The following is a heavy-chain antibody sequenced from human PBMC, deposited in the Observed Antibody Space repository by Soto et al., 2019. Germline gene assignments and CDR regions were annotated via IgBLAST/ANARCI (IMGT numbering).Heavy chain of an antibody. CDR1: GYSFTSYW. D-gene: IGHD3-10*01. Sequence: GESLKISCKGSGYSFTSYWISWVRQMPGKGLEWMGRIDPSDSYTNYSPSFQGHVTISADKSISTAYLQWSSLKASDTAMYYCASSPPRRITMVRGVISYGMDVWGQGTTVTVSS. CDR3: ASSPPRRITMVRGVISYGMDV. J-gene: IGHJ6*02. V-gene: IGHV5-10-1*01. CDR2: IDPSDSYT.